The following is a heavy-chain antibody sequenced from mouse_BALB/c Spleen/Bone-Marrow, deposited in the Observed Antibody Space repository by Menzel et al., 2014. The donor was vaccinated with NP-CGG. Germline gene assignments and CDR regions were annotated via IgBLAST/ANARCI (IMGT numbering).Heavy chain of an antibody. J-gene: IGHJ4*01. V-gene: IGHV5-4*02. CDR1: GFTFSDYY. CDR2: ISDGGSYT. CDR3: ARDYDYAMDY. Sequence: EVHLVESGGGLVKPGGSLKLSCAASGFTFSDYYMYWVRQTPEKRLEWVATISDGGSYTYYPDSAKGRFTISRDNAKNNLYLQMSSLKAEDTAMYYCARDYDYAMDYWGQGTSVTVSS. D-gene: IGHD2-12*01.